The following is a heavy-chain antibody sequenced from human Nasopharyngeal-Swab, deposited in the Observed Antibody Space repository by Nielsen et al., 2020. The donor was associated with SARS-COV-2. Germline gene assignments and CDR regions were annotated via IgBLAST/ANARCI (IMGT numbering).Heavy chain of an antibody. Sequence: SETLSLPRTVSGGSVTDTDNFWGWVPQPPVTGREWVGDNDYSGRTFYNPSLKSRVSISVDTSKNQFSLKLHSVTAADTAVYYCASYLGVDGQKRFDYWGQGTLVTVSS. V-gene: IGHV4-39*01. CDR2: NDYSGRT. J-gene: IGHJ4*02. D-gene: IGHD5-24*01. CDR3: ASYLGVDGQKRFDY. CDR1: GGSVTDTDNF.